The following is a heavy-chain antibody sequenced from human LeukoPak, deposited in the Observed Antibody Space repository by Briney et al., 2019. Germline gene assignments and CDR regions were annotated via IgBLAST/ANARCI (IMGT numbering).Heavy chain of an antibody. D-gene: IGHD6-13*01. CDR2: IYYSGST. CDR3: ARERAAAGLDY. V-gene: IGHV4-59*01. CDR1: GGSISSYY. Sequence: PSETPSLTCTASGGSISSYYWSWIRQPPGKGLEWIGYIYYSGSTNYNPSLKSRVTISVDTSKNQFSLKLSSVTAADTAVYYCARERAAAGLDYWGQGTLVTVSS. J-gene: IGHJ4*02.